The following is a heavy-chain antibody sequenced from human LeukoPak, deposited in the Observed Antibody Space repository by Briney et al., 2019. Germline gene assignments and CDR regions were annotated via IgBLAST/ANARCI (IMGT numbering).Heavy chain of an antibody. CDR3: AKLIHPYTSSWYPFDS. V-gene: IGHV3-23*01. CDR2: INDGGGNT. Sequence: GGSLRLSCAASRFTFSNFALIWVRQAPGKGLEWVSIINDGGGNTYYADSVKGRFTISRDNSKNTLYLQMNSLRAEDTAIYYCAKLIHPYTSSWYPFDSWGQGTLVTVSS. D-gene: IGHD6-13*01. CDR1: RFTFSNFA. J-gene: IGHJ4*02.